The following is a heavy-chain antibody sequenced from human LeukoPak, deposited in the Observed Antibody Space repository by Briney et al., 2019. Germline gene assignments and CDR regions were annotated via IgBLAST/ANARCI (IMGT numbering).Heavy chain of an antibody. CDR1: GYTFTSYG. Sequence: ASVKASCKASGYTFTSYGISWVRQAPGQGLEWMGWISAYNGNTNYAQKLQGRVTMTTDTSTSTAYMELRSLRSDDTAVYYCARDNEGWELTYFDYWGQGTLVTVSS. CDR2: ISAYNGNT. V-gene: IGHV1-18*01. D-gene: IGHD1-26*01. CDR3: ARDNEGWELTYFDY. J-gene: IGHJ4*02.